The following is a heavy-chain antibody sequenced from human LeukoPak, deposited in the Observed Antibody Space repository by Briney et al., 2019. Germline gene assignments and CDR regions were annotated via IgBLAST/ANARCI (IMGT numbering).Heavy chain of an antibody. CDR3: ARVFRGVVTPTYAFDI. Sequence: SETLSLTCTVSGGYISSGSYYWSWIRQPAGKGLEWIGRIYTSGSTHYNPSLKSRVTISVATSKNQFSLKLSSVTAADTAVYYCARVFRGVVTPTYAFDIWGQGTMVTVSS. J-gene: IGHJ3*02. D-gene: IGHD4-23*01. V-gene: IGHV4-61*02. CDR1: GGYISSGSYY. CDR2: IYTSGST.